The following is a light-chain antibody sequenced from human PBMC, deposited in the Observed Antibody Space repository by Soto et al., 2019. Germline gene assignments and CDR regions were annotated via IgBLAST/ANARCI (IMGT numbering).Light chain of an antibody. Sequence: QSALAQPASVSGCPGQSITISCTKTSSDVGSYNYVSWYQQHPGKAPKLMIYEVSHRPSGVSNRFSGSKSGNTASLTISGLQAEDEADYYCSSYSTTSTPLFGGGTKVTVL. V-gene: IGLV2-14*01. CDR2: EVS. J-gene: IGLJ2*01. CDR1: SSDVGSYNY. CDR3: SSYSTTSTPL.